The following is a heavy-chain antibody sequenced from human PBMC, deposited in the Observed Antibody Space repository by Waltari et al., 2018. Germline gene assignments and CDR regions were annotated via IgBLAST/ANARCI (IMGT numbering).Heavy chain of an antibody. CDR3: ARVVRYCSSTSCFYFDY. D-gene: IGHD2-2*01. V-gene: IGHV3-7*01. CDR2: IKQDGSEE. Sequence: EVQVVESGGGLVQPGGSLRLSCAASGFIFRTYWMSWVRQAPGKGVEVVANIKQDGSEEYYVDAVKGRFTISRDNAKNSLYLQMNSLRAEDTAVYYCARVVRYCSSTSCFYFDYWGQGTLVTVSS. J-gene: IGHJ4*02. CDR1: GFIFRTYW.